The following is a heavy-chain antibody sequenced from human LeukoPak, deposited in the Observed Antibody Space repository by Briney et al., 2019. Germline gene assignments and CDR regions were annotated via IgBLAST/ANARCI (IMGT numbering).Heavy chain of an antibody. CDR3: ARAWGSGSSGWFDP. CDR2: IYHSGST. J-gene: IGHJ5*02. CDR1: GGSISSSNW. Sequence: PSETLSLTCAVSGGSISSSNWGSWVRQPPGKGLEWIGEIYHSGSTNYNPSLKSRVTISVDKSKNQFSLKLSSVTAADTAVYYCARAWGSGSSGWFDPWGQGTLVTVSS. D-gene: IGHD3-10*01. V-gene: IGHV4-4*02.